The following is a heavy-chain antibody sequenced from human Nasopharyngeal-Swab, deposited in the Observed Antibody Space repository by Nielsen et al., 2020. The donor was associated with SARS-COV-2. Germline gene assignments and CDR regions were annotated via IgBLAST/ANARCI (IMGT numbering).Heavy chain of an antibody. V-gene: IGHV3-74*01. D-gene: IGHD3-16*01. CDR2: INEDGSIT. CDR1: GFTFRSYW. CDR3: GRDLGGRFST. Sequence: LKISCAASGFTFRSYWMHWVRQVPGKGLVWVSRINEDGSITNYADSVEGRFTISRDNAKNTLFLHMNSLRAEDTAVYYCGRDLGGRFSTWGQGTLVTASS. J-gene: IGHJ5*02.